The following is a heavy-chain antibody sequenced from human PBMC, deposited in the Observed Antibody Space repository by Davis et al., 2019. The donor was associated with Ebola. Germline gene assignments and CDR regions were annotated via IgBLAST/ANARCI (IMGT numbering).Heavy chain of an antibody. J-gene: IGHJ6*02. Sequence: PGGSLRLSCAASGFTFSNAWMNWVRQAPGKGLEWVSSISSSSSYIYYADSVKGRFTISRDNSKNTLYLQMNSLRAEDTAVYYCARVGGYCSSTSCSHYYYYGMDVWGQGTTVTVSS. CDR3: ARVGGYCSSTSCSHYYYYGMDV. CDR2: ISSSSSYI. CDR1: GFTFSNAW. D-gene: IGHD2-2*03. V-gene: IGHV3-21*04.